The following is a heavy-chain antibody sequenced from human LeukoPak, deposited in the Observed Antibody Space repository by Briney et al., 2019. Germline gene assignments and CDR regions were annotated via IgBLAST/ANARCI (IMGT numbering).Heavy chain of an antibody. CDR3: ARERGSSAPYYFDY. CDR2: ISYDGSNK. Sequence: PGRSLRLSCAASGFTFSSYGMHWVRQAPGKGLEWMAVISYDGSNKYYADSVKGRFTISRDNSKNTLYLQMNSLRAEDTAVYYCARERGSSAPYYFDYWGQGTLVTVSS. J-gene: IGHJ4*02. CDR1: GFTFSSYG. D-gene: IGHD3-10*01. V-gene: IGHV3-30*03.